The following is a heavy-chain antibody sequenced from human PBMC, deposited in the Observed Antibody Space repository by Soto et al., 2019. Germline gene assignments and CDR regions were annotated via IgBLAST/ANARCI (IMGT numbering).Heavy chain of an antibody. CDR2: LSWNGGAV. J-gene: IGHJ6*03. D-gene: IGHD6-19*01. V-gene: IGHV3-9*01. Sequence: EVQLVESGGGLVQPGGSLRLSCAASGFTFDVYAMHWVRQAPGKDLEWVSGLSWNGGAVGYADSVKGRFTISRDNAKNSLYLQMNSLRPEDTALYYCTKAAAVAGDYYYFYDMDVWGKGTTVTVSS. CDR3: TKAAAVAGDYYYFYDMDV. CDR1: GFTFDVYA.